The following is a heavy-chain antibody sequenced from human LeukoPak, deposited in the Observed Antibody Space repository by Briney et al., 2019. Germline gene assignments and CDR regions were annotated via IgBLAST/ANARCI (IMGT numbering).Heavy chain of an antibody. D-gene: IGHD3-10*01. J-gene: IGHJ4*02. CDR2: IYTSGST. CDR1: GCSIGSGSYY. CDR3: ARYSFTMVRGVITPFDY. Sequence: PSETLSLTCTVSGCSIGSGSYYWSWIRQPAGKGLEWIGRIYTSGSTNYNPSLKSRVTISVDTSKNQFSLKLSSVTAADTAVYYCARYSFTMVRGVITPFDYWGQGTLVTVSS. V-gene: IGHV4-61*02.